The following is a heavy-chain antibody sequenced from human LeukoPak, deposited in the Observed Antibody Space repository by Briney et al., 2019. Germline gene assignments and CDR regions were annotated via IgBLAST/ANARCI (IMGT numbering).Heavy chain of an antibody. CDR1: GFTFSSYA. Sequence: SGGSLRLSCAASGFTFSSYAMSWVRQAPGKGLEWVSAISGSGGSTYYADSVKGRFTISSDNSKNTLYLQMNSLRAEDTAVYYCAKMIVPPARSFDYWGQGTLVTVSS. CDR3: AKMIVPPARSFDY. J-gene: IGHJ4*02. D-gene: IGHD2-2*01. V-gene: IGHV3-23*01. CDR2: ISGSGGST.